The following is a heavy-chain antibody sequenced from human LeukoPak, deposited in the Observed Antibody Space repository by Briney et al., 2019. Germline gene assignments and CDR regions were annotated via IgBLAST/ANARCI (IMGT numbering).Heavy chain of an antibody. CDR3: ASIQRYYYDSSGYYDTPFDY. D-gene: IGHD3-22*01. CDR2: INHSGST. Sequence: SETLSLTCAVYSGSFSGYYWSWIRQPPGKGLEWIGEINHSGSTNYNPSLKSRVTISVDTSKNQFSLKLSSVTAADTAVYYCASIQRYYYDSSGYYDTPFDYWGQGTLVTVSS. J-gene: IGHJ4*02. V-gene: IGHV4-34*01. CDR1: SGSFSGYY.